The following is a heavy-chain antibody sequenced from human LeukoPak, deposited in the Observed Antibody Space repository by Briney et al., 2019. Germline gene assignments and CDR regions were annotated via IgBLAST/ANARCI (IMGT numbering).Heavy chain of an antibody. J-gene: IGHJ4*02. V-gene: IGHV4-59*12. D-gene: IGHD3-9*01. Sequence: SETLSLACTVSGGSISSYYWHWIRQPPAKGLEWIGYTHYSGSTKYNPSLKSRLTISVDTSKNQFSLKLSSVTAADTAVYYCARANEAYDILTGYYPGADFDYWGQGTLVTVSP. CDR3: ARANEAYDILTGYYPGADFDY. CDR2: THYSGST. CDR1: GGSISSYY.